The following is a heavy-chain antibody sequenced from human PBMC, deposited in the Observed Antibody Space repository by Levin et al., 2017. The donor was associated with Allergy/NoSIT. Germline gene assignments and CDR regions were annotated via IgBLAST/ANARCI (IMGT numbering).Heavy chain of an antibody. D-gene: IGHD3-3*01. Sequence: GESLRLSCAASGFTFDSYAMSWVRQAPGKGLEWLSAISGSGGSTYYADSVRGRFTISRDNSKNTLYLQMNSLRAEDTAVYYCAKDQGSVYDFWSGDEIFDYWGQGTLVTVSS. CDR1: GFTFDSYA. V-gene: IGHV3-23*01. J-gene: IGHJ4*02. CDR2: ISGSGGST. CDR3: AKDQGSVYDFWSGDEIFDY.